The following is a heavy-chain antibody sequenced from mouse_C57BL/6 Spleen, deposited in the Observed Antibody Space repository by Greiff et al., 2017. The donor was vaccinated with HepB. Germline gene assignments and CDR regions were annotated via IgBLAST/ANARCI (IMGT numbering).Heavy chain of an antibody. Sequence: QVQLQQSGPELVKPGASVKISCKASGYAFSSSWMNWVKQRPGKGLEWIGRIYPGDGDTNYNGKFKGKATLTADKSSSTAYMQLSSLTSEDSAVYFCTNWDGGFDYWGQGTTLTDSS. CDR2: IYPGDGDT. CDR3: TNWDGGFDY. D-gene: IGHD4-1*01. V-gene: IGHV1-82*01. J-gene: IGHJ2*01. CDR1: GYAFSSSW.